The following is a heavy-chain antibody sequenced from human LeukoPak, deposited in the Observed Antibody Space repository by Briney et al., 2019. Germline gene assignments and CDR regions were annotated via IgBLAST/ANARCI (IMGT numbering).Heavy chain of an antibody. CDR3: ARRCVNPNRSFPYGREHLDR. J-gene: IGHJ5*02. V-gene: IGHV3-48*03. D-gene: IGHD1/OR15-1a*01. Sequence: GGSLRLSCAASGFTFSSYEMNWFRQAPGKGLEWVSYISGSGSIIDYADSVKGRFTISRDNTKNSLYLQMNSLRAEDTATYFCARRCVNPNRSFPYGREHLDRRGPGT. CDR1: GFTFSSYE. CDR2: ISGSGSII.